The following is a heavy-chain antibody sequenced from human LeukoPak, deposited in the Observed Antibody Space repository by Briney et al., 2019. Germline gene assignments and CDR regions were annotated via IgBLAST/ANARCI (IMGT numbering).Heavy chain of an antibody. CDR1: GFTFSSYG. CDR2: ISYDGSNK. CDR3: AANKMDY. V-gene: IGHV3-30*03. J-gene: IGHJ4*02. Sequence: PGRSLRLSCAASGFTFSSYGMHWVRQAPGKGLEWVAVISYDGSNKYYADSVKGRFTIPRDNSKNTLYLQMNSLRAEDTAVYYCAANKMDYWGQGTLVTVSS.